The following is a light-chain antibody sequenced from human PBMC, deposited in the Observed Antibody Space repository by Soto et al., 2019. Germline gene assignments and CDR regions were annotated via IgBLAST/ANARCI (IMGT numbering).Light chain of an antibody. V-gene: IGKV2-30*02. Sequence: TTQSPLCLPATLAHPASISFRSNQIPVQSDGIAYFSWFQQRPGRSPRRLIYRVSNRDSGVPARFSGSGSGTDFALKISRVEAEDVGVYYCMQGTHWPITFGQGTRLEIK. CDR2: RVS. CDR3: MQGTHWPIT. J-gene: IGKJ5*01. CDR1: QIPVQSDGIAY.